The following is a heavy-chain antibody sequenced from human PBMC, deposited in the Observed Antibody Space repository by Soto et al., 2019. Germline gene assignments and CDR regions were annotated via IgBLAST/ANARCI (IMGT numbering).Heavy chain of an antibody. CDR3: ARGPRSSPYFDY. V-gene: IGHV5-51*01. CDR1: GYTFSNFW. Sequence: GESLKISCQSSGYTFSNFWIGWVRQLPGKGLEWMGIIYPGDHETRYSPSFHGKVTISADRSINTAYLQWNSLEASDTASYFCARGPRSSPYFDYWGQGALVTVSS. D-gene: IGHD6-13*01. J-gene: IGHJ4*02. CDR2: IYPGDHET.